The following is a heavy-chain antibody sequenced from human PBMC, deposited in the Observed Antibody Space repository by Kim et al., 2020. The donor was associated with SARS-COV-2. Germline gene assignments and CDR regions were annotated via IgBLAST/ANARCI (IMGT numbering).Heavy chain of an antibody. Sequence: GGSLRLSCAASGFTFSSYAMSWVRQAPGKGLEWVSAISGSGGSTYYADSVKGRFTISRDNSKNTLYLQMNSLRAEDTAVYYCAKKRGILEWLLYGMDVWGQGTTVTVSS. CDR3: AKKRGILEWLLYGMDV. CDR1: GFTFSSYA. D-gene: IGHD3-3*01. CDR2: ISGSGGST. V-gene: IGHV3-23*01. J-gene: IGHJ6*02.